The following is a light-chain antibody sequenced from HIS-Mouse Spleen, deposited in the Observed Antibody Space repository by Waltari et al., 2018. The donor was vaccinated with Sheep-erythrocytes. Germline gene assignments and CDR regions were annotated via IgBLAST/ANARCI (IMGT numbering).Light chain of an antibody. J-gene: IGLJ1*01. V-gene: IGLV2-11*02. CDR2: DVS. Sequence: QSALTQPRSVSGSPGQSVTISCTGTSSDVGGYTYGSCYQQHPGKAPKLMIYDVSKRPSGVPDRFSGSKSGNTASLTISGLQAEDEADYYCCSYAGSYNHVFATGTKVTVL. CDR1: SSDVGGYTY. CDR3: CSYAGSYNHV.